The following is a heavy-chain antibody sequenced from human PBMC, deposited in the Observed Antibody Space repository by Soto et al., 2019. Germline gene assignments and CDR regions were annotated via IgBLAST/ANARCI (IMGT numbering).Heavy chain of an antibody. D-gene: IGHD3-10*01. CDR3: SSSYYYGSGSYDY. CDR1: GGSISSYY. J-gene: IGHJ4*02. CDR2: IYYSGST. V-gene: IGHV4-59*01. Sequence: PSETLSLTCTVSGGSISSYYWSWIRQPPGKGLEWIGYIYYSGSTNYNPSLKSRVTISVDTSKNQFSLKLSSVTVADTAVYYCSSSYYYGSGSYDYWGQGTLVTVSS.